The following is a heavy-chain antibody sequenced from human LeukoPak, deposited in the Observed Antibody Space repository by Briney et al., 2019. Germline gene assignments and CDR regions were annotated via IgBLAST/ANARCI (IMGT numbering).Heavy chain of an antibody. CDR2: IRGSGGST. D-gene: IGHD3-22*01. V-gene: IGHV3-23*01. CDR1: GFTFSNHS. J-gene: IGHJ4*02. CDR3: AKRYYSDSSGYLGSLNY. Sequence: GGSLRLSCAASGFTFSNHSMRWGRQAPGKGLEWVSAIRGSGGSTYYADSVRGRFTISRDNSKNTVYLQMNSLRAEDTAVYYCAKRYYSDSSGYLGSLNYWGQGTLVTVSS.